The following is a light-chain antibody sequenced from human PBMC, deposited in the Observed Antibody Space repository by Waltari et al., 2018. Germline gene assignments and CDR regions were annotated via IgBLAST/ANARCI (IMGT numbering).Light chain of an antibody. CDR3: VQTIAFPWT. CDR1: HSLLHSNGNNY. V-gene: IGKV2-40*01. Sequence: DIVISQTPLSLPITPAEPASMSCSSTHSLLHSNGNNYLPWYLQKPGQSPQLLIYAGSNRASGVPDRFSASGSGTDFTLRISKVGAEDVGVYYCVQTIAFPWTFGQGTKVEIK. J-gene: IGKJ1*01. CDR2: AGS.